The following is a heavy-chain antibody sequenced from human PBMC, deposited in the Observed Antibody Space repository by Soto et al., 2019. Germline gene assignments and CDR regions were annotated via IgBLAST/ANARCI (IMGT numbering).Heavy chain of an antibody. D-gene: IGHD5-12*01. Sequence: GGSLRLSCVASGFTFSSYAMNWLRQAPGRGLEWVSSISGTTGKTYYADSVKGRFTISRDNSKNTLCLQMNSLRADDTAAYYCAKGVESGYAYYFNYWGQGTQVTVSS. CDR1: GFTFSSYA. CDR2: ISGTTGKT. J-gene: IGHJ4*02. V-gene: IGHV3-23*01. CDR3: AKGVESGYAYYFNY.